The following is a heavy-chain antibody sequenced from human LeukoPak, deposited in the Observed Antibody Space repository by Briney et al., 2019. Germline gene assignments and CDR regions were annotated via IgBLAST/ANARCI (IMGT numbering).Heavy chain of an antibody. V-gene: IGHV3-30-3*01. CDR3: ARRYRLGATNY. CDR1: GFTFSSYA. CDR2: ISYDGSIK. J-gene: IGHJ4*02. Sequence: EGSLRLSCAASGFTFSSYAMHWVRQAPGKGLEWVAVISYDGSIKYYADSAQGRFTISRDNSENTLYLQMNSLRAEDTAVYYCARRYRLGATNYWGQGTLVTVSS. D-gene: IGHD1-26*01.